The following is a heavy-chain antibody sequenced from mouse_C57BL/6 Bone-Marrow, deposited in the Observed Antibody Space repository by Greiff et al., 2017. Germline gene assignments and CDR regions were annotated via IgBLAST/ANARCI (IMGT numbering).Heavy chain of an antibody. V-gene: IGHV6-3*01. CDR2: IRLKSDNYAT. CDR1: GFTFSNYW. CDR3: TLLQNYFDY. J-gene: IGHJ2*01. Sequence: EVQGVESGGGLVQPGGSMKLSCVASGFTFSNYWMNWVRQSPEKGLEWVAQIRLKSDNYATHYAESVKGRFTISRDDSKSSVYLQMNNLRAEDTGIYYCTLLQNYFDYWGQGTTLTVSS.